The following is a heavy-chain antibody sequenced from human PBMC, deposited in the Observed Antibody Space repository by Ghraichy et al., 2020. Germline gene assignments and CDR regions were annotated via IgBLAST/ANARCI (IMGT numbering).Heavy chain of an antibody. J-gene: IGHJ6*02. D-gene: IGHD1-7*01. CDR2: IYYSGST. CDR1: GGSISSYY. CDR3: ARSGRTSPRYYYYFGMDV. V-gene: IGHV4-59*01. Sequence: SETLSLTCTVSGGSISSYYWSWIRQPPGKGLEWIGYIYYSGSTNYNPSLKSRVTISVDTSKNQFSLKLSSVTAADTAVYYCARSGRTSPRYYYYFGMDVWGQGTTVTVSS.